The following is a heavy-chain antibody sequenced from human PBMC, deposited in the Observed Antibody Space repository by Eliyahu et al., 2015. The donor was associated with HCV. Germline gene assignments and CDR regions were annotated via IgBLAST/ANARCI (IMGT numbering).Heavy chain of an antibody. D-gene: IGHD2-21*02. CDR3: ARDETVRGDDYFDL. CDR1: VGTLSTCA. Sequence: QVQLVQSGAEVKKPGSSVKVSCKPSVGTLSTCAINWVRQAPGQGLEWMGRIIPILETTNYAQNLQGRVTITADKSTTTAYLEVSSLRSEDTAVYFCARDETVRGDDYFDLWGRGTLVTVSS. J-gene: IGHJ2*01. V-gene: IGHV1-69*08. CDR2: IIPILETT.